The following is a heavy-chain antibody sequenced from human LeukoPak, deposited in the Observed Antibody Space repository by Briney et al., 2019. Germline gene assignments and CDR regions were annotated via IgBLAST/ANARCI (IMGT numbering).Heavy chain of an antibody. J-gene: IGHJ6*04. V-gene: IGHV3-66*01. Sequence: PGGSLRLSCAASGFTVGNNYMSWVRQAPGKGLEWVSVIYSDGSTYYADSVKARFTISRDNSKNTLYLQMNSLRAEDTAVYYCARDILDVWGKGTTVTVSS. CDR1: GFTVGNNY. CDR2: IYSDGST. CDR3: ARDILDV.